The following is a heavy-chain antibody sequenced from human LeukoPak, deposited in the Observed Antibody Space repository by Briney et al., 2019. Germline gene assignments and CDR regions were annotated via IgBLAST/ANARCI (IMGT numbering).Heavy chain of an antibody. CDR2: ISSSSSTI. D-gene: IGHD1-26*01. Sequence: GGSLRLSCAASGFTFSSYSMNWARQAPGKGLEWVSYISSSSSTIYYADSVKGRFTISRDNAKNSLYLQMSSLRAGDTAVYYCARGSTMGATDAFDIWGQGTMVTVSS. CDR3: ARGSTMGATDAFDI. CDR1: GFTFSSYS. J-gene: IGHJ3*02. V-gene: IGHV3-48*01.